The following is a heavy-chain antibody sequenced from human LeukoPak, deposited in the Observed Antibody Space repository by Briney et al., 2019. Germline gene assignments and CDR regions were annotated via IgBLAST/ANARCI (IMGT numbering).Heavy chain of an antibody. V-gene: IGHV1-69*01. CDR1: GGTFSSYA. Sequence: SVKVSCKASGGTFSSYAISWVRQAPGQGLEWMGGIIPIFGTANYAQKFQGRVTITADESTSTAYMELSSLRSEDTAVYYCARDYYDSSGYYLALSEGGGYYYYYGMDVWGQGTTVTVSS. J-gene: IGHJ6*02. CDR2: IIPIFGTA. D-gene: IGHD3-22*01. CDR3: ARDYYDSSGYYLALSEGGGYYYYYGMDV.